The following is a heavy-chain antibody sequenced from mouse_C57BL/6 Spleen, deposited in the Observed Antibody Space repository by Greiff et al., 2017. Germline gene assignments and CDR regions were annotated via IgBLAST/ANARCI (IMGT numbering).Heavy chain of an antibody. D-gene: IGHD4-1*01. J-gene: IGHJ1*03. CDR1: GYTFTSYW. Sequence: QVQLQQPGAELVMPGASVKLSCKASGYTFTSYWMHWVKQRPGQGLEWIGEIDPSDSYTNYNQKFKGKSTLTVDKSSSTAYMQLSSLTSEDSAVYYCARWVGRGWYFDVWGTGTTVTVSS. V-gene: IGHV1-69*01. CDR3: ARWVGRGWYFDV. CDR2: IDPSDSYT.